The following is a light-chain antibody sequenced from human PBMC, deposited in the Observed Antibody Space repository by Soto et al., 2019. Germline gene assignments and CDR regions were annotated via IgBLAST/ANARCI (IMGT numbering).Light chain of an antibody. CDR1: SSDIGRYDY. CDR3: SSFTTSSTFV. J-gene: IGLJ1*01. CDR2: DVS. Sequence: QSALAQPASVSGSRGQSITISCTGTSSDIGRYDYVSWFQQHPGKVPKLIIYDVSNWPSGVPDRFSGSKSGNTASLTISGLHPEDEADYYCSSFTTSSTFVFGTGTKVTVL. V-gene: IGLV2-14*03.